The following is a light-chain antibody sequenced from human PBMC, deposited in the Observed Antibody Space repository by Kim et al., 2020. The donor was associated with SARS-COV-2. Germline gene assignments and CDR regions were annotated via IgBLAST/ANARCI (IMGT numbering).Light chain of an antibody. V-gene: IGKV1-33*01. CDR3: QQYDNVVLT. Sequence: AEVRDRVTLTCQASQGISNLLDWYQQKPGKAPRLLIYDVSNLQTGGPSRFSGSGYGTHFTLTISSLQPEDVATYYCQQYDNVVLTFGPGTKVDIK. CDR2: DVS. CDR1: QGISNL. J-gene: IGKJ3*01.